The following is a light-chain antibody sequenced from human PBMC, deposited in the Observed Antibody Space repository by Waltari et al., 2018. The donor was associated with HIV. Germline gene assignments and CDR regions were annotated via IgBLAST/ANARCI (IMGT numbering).Light chain of an antibody. V-gene: IGLV2-11*01. CDR2: DVT. Sequence: QSALTQPRSVSGSPGQSVTISCTGTSRDVGGYKYVPWYQQPPANAPKRMIYDVTKRPSGVPDRFSGSKSVNTASLTISGLEAEDEADYYCCSYAGSYTLVFGGGTKLTVL. CDR3: CSYAGSYTLV. J-gene: IGLJ3*02. CDR1: SRDVGGYKY.